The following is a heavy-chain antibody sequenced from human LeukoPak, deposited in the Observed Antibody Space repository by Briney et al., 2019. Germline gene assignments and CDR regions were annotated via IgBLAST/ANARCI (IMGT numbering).Heavy chain of an antibody. CDR2: IKRDGSDI. Sequence: GGSLRLSCAASGFTFSSYAMSWVRQAPGKGLEWVAYIKRDGSDIYYVDSVKGRFIISRDNAKNSLYLQMNSLRAEDTAVYYCARDPDYRGSQPHGYFDYWGQGTLVTVSS. CDR3: ARDPDYRGSQPHGYFDY. V-gene: IGHV3-7*01. CDR1: GFTFSSYA. D-gene: IGHD3-16*01. J-gene: IGHJ4*02.